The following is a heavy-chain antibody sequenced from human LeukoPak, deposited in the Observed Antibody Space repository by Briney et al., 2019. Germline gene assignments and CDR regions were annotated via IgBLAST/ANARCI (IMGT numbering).Heavy chain of an antibody. CDR3: AKLSAGGTGY. Sequence: GGFLRLSCAASGFTFSTYTMSWVRQAPGKGLEWVSSISGSGGGTFYADSVKGRFTISRDNSKNTLYLQMNSLRAEDTAVYYCAKLSAGGTGYWGQGILVTVSS. V-gene: IGHV3-23*01. D-gene: IGHD6-13*01. J-gene: IGHJ4*02. CDR2: ISGSGGGT. CDR1: GFTFSTYT.